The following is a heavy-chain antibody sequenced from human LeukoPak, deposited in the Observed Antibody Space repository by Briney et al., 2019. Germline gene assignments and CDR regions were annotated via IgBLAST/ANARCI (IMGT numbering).Heavy chain of an antibody. Sequence: PGGSLRLSCAASGFTVSSNYMSWVRQAPGKGLEWVSATYCGGSTYYANSVKGRFTISRDNSKNTLYLQMNGLRAEDTAVYYCACAYYDILTGYSSYHYYCGMDVWGQGTTVTVSS. V-gene: IGHV3-66*02. J-gene: IGHJ6*02. CDR1: GFTVSSNY. CDR3: ACAYYDILTGYSSYHYYCGMDV. D-gene: IGHD3-9*01. CDR2: TYCGGST.